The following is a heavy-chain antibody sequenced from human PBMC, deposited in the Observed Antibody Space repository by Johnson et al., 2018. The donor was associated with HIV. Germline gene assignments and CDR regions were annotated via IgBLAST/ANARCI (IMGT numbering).Heavy chain of an antibody. CDR2: ISYDGSNK. V-gene: IGHV3-30*18. D-gene: IGHD7-27*01. CDR1: GFTFSSYW. J-gene: IGHJ3*02. CDR3: AKAVTGEGAFDI. Sequence: QVQLVESGGGLVQPGGSLRLSCAASGFTFSSYWMSWVRQAPGKGLEWVAVISYDGSNKYYADSVKGRFTISRDNAKNSLSLQMNSLRAEDTAVYYCAKAVTGEGAFDIWGQGTMVTVSS.